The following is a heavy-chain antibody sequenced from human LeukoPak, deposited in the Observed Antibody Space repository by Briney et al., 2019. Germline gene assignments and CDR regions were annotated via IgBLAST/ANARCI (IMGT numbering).Heavy chain of an antibody. CDR1: GFTFNDYY. CDR2: ISSSGSTI. V-gene: IGHV3-11*01. Sequence: KTGGSLRRSCAASGFTFNDYYMSWIRQAPGKGLEWVSYISSSGSTIYYADSVKGRFTISRDNAKNSLYLQMNSLRAEDTAVYYCARDLEYSTYALFDYWGQGTLVTVSS. D-gene: IGHD6-6*01. CDR3: ARDLEYSTYALFDY. J-gene: IGHJ4*02.